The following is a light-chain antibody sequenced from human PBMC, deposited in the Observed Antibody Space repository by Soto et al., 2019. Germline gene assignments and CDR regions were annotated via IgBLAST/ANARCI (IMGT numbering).Light chain of an antibody. CDR1: SSNIGNNY. CDR2: DNN. J-gene: IGLJ3*02. CDR3: GTCDSSLSGWV. V-gene: IGLV1-51*01. Sequence: QSVLTQPPSVSAAPGQKVTISCSGSSSNIGNNYVSWYQQLPGTAPTVLIYDNNKRPSGIPDRFSGSKSGTSATLGITGLQTGDEADYYCGTCDSSLSGWVFGGGTKLTVL.